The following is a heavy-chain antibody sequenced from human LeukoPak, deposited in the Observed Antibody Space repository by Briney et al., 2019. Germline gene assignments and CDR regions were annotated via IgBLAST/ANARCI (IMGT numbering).Heavy chain of an antibody. D-gene: IGHD6-6*01. Sequence: SETLSLTCTVSGGSISSGGYYWSWIRQHPGKGLEWIGYIYYSGSTYYNPSLKSRVTISVDTSKNQFSLKLSSVTAADTAVYYCARTGWRVSYYFDYWGQGTLVTVSS. CDR2: IYYSGST. V-gene: IGHV4-31*03. J-gene: IGHJ4*02. CDR3: ARTGWRVSYYFDY. CDR1: GGSISSGGYY.